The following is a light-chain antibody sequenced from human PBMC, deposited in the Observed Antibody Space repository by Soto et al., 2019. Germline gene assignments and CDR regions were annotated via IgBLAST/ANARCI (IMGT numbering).Light chain of an antibody. CDR3: QQRNIWPPVT. CDR2: GAF. J-gene: IGKJ5*01. CDR1: PSVTNY. V-gene: IGKV3-11*01. Sequence: EVVFTQSTATLSLSPGERATLSCRASPSVTNYLAWYQQKPGQPPRLLIYGAFNRAAGIPARFSGSGSGTDFTLTISSLEPEDSAVYYCQQRNIWPPVTFGQGTLLEI.